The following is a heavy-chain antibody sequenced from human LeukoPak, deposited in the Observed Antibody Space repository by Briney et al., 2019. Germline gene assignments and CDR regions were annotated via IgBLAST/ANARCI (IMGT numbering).Heavy chain of an antibody. J-gene: IGHJ5*02. CDR3: ARPVRGKSNWFDP. CDR1: GGSISSSSYY. Sequence: SETLSLTCTVSGGSISSSSYYWGWIRQPPGKGLEWIGSIYYSGSTYYNPSLKSRVTISVDTSKNQFSLKLSSVTAADTAVYYCARPVRGKSNWFDPWGQGTLVTVSS. V-gene: IGHV4-39*07. CDR2: IYYSGST. D-gene: IGHD3-16*01.